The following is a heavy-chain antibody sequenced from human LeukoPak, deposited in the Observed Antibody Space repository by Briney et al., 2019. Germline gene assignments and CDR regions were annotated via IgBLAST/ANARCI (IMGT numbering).Heavy chain of an antibody. CDR1: GGSFSGYY. D-gene: IGHD6-13*01. CDR2: INHSGST. J-gene: IGHJ6*04. Sequence: PSETLSLTCAVYGGSFSGYYWSWIRQPPGKGLEWIGEINHSGSTNYNPSLKSRVTISVDASKNQFSLKLSSVTAADTAVYYCARISAAAVEPWGKGTTVTISS. CDR3: ARISAAAVEP. V-gene: IGHV4-34*01.